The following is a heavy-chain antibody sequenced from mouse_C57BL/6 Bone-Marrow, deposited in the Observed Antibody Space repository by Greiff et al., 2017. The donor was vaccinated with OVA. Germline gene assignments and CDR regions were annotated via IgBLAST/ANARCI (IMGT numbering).Heavy chain of an antibody. J-gene: IGHJ1*03. CDR3: TGPITTVVAPYFDV. D-gene: IGHD1-1*01. CDR1: GFTFSNYW. Sequence: EVKLMESGGGLVQPGGSMKLSCVASGFTFSNYWMNWVRQSPEKGLEWVAQIRLKSDNYATHYAESVKGRFTISRDDSKSSVYLQMNNLRAEDTGIYYCTGPITTVVAPYFDVWGTGTTVTVSS. CDR2: IRLKSDNYAT. V-gene: IGHV6-3*01.